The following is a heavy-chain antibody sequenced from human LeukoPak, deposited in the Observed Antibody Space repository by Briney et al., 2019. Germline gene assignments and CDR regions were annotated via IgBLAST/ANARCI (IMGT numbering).Heavy chain of an antibody. V-gene: IGHV5-10-1*01. D-gene: IGHD2-15*01. J-gene: IGHJ4*02. CDR1: GYHFTSYW. Sequence: GEALMISCQGSGYHFTSYWISWARQLPGKGLEWMGRIDPSDSYTNYSPSFQGHATISADKSISTAYLQWSSLKASDTAMYYCARPVGRYCSGGSCYYYWGQGSLVTVSS. CDR2: IDPSDSYT. CDR3: ARPVGRYCSGGSCYYY.